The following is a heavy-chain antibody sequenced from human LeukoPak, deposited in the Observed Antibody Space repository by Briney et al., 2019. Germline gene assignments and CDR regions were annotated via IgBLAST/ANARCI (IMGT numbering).Heavy chain of an antibody. CDR1: GYTFTSYY. D-gene: IGHD3-22*01. CDR2: IIPIFGTA. Sequence: GASVKVSCKASGYTFTSYYMHWVRQAPGQGLEWMGGIIPIFGTANYAQKFQGRVTITADESTSTAYMELSSLRSEDTAVYYCARYIYYDSSGYHNWFDPWGQGTLVTVSS. J-gene: IGHJ5*02. CDR3: ARYIYYDSSGYHNWFDP. V-gene: IGHV1-69*13.